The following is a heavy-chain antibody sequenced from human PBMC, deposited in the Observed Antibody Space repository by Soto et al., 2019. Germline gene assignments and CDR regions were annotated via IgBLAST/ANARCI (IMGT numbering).Heavy chain of an antibody. Sequence: QVQLQQWGAGLWKPSETLSLTCAVYGGSFSGYYWSWIRQPPGKGLEWIGEINHSGSTNYNPSLKSRVTRSVDTSKHQFSLKLSSVTAADTAVYYCARGGAAGTLNWFDPWGHGTLVTVSS. D-gene: IGHD6-13*01. J-gene: IGHJ5*02. CDR3: ARGGAAGTLNWFDP. V-gene: IGHV4-34*02. CDR2: INHSGST. CDR1: GGSFSGYY.